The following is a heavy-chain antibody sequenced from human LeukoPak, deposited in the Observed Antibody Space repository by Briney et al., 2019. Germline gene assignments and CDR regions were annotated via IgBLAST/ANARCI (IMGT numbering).Heavy chain of an antibody. J-gene: IGHJ6*03. CDR2: ISSNSEYI. D-gene: IGHD6-25*01. CDR1: GFTFSSYH. Sequence: GGSLRLSCAASGFTFSSYHINWVRQSPGKGLEWVSSISSNSEYIYYADSVKGRFTISRDNAKNSLYLQMNSLRAEDTAVYYCARFAAGGSYYYYMDVWGKGTTVTVSS. CDR3: ARFAAGGSYYYYMDV. V-gene: IGHV3-21*01.